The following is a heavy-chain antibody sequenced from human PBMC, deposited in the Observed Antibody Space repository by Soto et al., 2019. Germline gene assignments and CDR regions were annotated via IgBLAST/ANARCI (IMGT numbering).Heavy chain of an antibody. CDR2: ISYDGAEK. CDR1: GFAFSTYG. J-gene: IGHJ5*02. CDR3: AKDFGAWSDS. V-gene: IGHV3-30*18. Sequence: QVHLVESGGGVVQPGRSLTISCVGSGFAFSTYGMHWVRQAPAKGLVRVALISYDGAEKYYADSVKGRFSITRDNSKQTLSLQMDRLRPEDTAVYYCAKDFGAWSDSWGQGTLVNVSS. D-gene: IGHD6-19*01.